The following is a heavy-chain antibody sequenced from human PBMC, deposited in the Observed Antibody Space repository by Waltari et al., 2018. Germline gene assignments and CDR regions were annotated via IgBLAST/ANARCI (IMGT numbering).Heavy chain of an antibody. CDR3: AKDSLGIPFYYVDV. CDR1: GFSFGDYD. V-gene: IGHV3-20*04. J-gene: IGHJ6*03. Sequence: DVQLVESGGSVVRPGGSLRLSCAASGFSFGDYDMSWVRQAPGKGLGGVSGINWNGGSTSYAESVKGRFTISRDNAKNSLYLQMNSLRDEDTALYYCAKDSLGIPFYYVDVWGKGTTVTVS. CDR2: INWNGGST.